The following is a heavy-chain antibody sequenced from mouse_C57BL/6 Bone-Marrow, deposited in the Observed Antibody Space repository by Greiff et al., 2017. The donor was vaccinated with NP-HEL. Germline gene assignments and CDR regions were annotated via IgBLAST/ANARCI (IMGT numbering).Heavy chain of an antibody. CDR2: INYDGSSP. V-gene: IGHV5-16*01. D-gene: IGHD2-4*01. J-gene: IGHJ4*01. CDR1: GFTFSDYY. Sequence: DVQLQESEGGLVQPGSSMKLSCTASGFTFSDYYMAWVRQVPEKGLEWVANINYDGSSPYYLDSLKSRFIISRDNAKNILYLQMSSLKSEDTATYYCAREGGLRRRTYAMDYWGQGTSVTVSS. CDR3: AREGGLRRRTYAMDY.